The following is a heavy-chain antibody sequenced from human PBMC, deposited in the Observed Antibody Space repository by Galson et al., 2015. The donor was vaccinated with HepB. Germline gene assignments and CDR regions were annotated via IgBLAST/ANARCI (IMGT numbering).Heavy chain of an antibody. CDR3: ARDLEVTYALRPLYSYYYGMDV. CDR2: IIPIFGTP. CDR1: GGTFSSYA. J-gene: IGHJ6*02. Sequence: SVKVSCKASGGTFSSYAISRVRQAPGQGLEWMGRIIPIFGTPNYAQNFQGRVTITADESTSTAYMEMSNLRSEDTAVYYCARDLEVTYALRPLYSYYYGMDVWGQGTTVTVSS. V-gene: IGHV1-69*13. D-gene: IGHD2-21*02.